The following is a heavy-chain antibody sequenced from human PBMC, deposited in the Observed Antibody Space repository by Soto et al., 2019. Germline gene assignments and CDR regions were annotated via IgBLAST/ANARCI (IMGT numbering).Heavy chain of an antibody. Sequence: SVKVSRKGCGSALPRYNVHWVRQAPGQGIEWMAIINPSGGTTYSVQKFEGRVTVTTDTSTSTVYIELSTLRSDDTAVYHCAIVRGGGSQDFFDYWSQGTLVTVSS. V-gene: IGHV1-46*01. CDR2: INPSGGTT. J-gene: IGHJ4*02. CDR3: AIVRGGGSQDFFDY. D-gene: IGHD2-15*01. CDR1: GSALPRYN.